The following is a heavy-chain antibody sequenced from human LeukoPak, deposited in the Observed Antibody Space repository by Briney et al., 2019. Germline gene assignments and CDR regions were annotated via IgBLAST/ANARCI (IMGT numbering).Heavy chain of an antibody. CDR3: AKTSGWLPPFDP. J-gene: IGHJ5*02. Sequence: GGSLRLSCEASGFTFSNYAMSWVRQAPGKGLEWVSLISGGRGSTYYADSVKGRFTISRDNSKNTLYMQMNSLRAEDTAVYYCAKTSGWLPPFDPWGQGTLVTVSS. D-gene: IGHD6-19*01. V-gene: IGHV3-23*01. CDR2: ISGGRGST. CDR1: GFTFSNYA.